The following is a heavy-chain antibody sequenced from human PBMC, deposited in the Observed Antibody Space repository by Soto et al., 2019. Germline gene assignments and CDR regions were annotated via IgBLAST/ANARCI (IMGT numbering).Heavy chain of an antibody. CDR3: ARYCGGVCYIRRAPLDAFDI. V-gene: IGHV1-3*01. J-gene: IGHJ3*02. CDR2: INAGNGNT. CDR1: GYTFTSYA. Sequence: GASVKVSCKASGYTFTSYAMHWVRQAPGQRLEWMGWINAGNGNTKYSQKFQGRVTITRDTSASTAYMELSSLRSEDTAVYYCARYCGGVCYIRRAPLDAFDIWGQGTMVTVSS. D-gene: IGHD2-21*02.